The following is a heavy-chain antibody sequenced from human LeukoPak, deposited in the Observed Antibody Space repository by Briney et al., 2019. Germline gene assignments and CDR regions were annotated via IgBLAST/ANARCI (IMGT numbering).Heavy chain of an antibody. Sequence: GGSLRLSCAASGSPFDNAWMNWIRQTPGKGLEWVGHIKSKSDGGAPAHAAPVKGRFTISRDDSENTLYLQMNSLKTEDTAMYFCTTGPFDYWGQGALVTVSS. J-gene: IGHJ4*02. V-gene: IGHV3-15*07. CDR3: TTGPFDY. CDR2: IKSKSDGGAP. CDR1: GSPFDNAW.